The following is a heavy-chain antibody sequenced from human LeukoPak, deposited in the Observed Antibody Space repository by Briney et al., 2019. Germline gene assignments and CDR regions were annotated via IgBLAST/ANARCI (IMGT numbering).Heavy chain of an antibody. D-gene: IGHD2-15*01. CDR1: GGTFSSYA. CDR2: IIPIFGTA. V-gene: IGHV1-69*13. Sequence: SVKVSCKASGGTFSSYAISWVRQAPGQGLEWMGGIIPIFGTANYAQEFQGRVTITADASTSTAYMELSSLRSEDTAVYYCARDWGGSANWFDPWGQGTLVTVSS. CDR3: ARDWGGSANWFDP. J-gene: IGHJ5*02.